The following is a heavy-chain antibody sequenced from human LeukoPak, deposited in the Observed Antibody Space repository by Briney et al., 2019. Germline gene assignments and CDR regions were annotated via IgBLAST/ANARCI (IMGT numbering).Heavy chain of an antibody. D-gene: IGHD2-15*01. Sequence: KTSETLSLTCTVSGGSISSYYWTWIRQPAGRGREWIGRIYSSGSTDYNPSLKSRITMSLDTSKNQFSLKLRSVTAADTAVYYCARVYCSGGNCYHFDHWGQGTLVTVSS. CDR3: ARVYCSGGNCYHFDH. CDR2: IYSSGST. V-gene: IGHV4-4*07. J-gene: IGHJ4*02. CDR1: GGSISSYY.